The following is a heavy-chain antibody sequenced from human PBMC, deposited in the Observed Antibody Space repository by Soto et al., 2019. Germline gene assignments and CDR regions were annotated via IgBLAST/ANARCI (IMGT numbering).Heavy chain of an antibody. CDR2: IIPILGIA. Sequence: QVQLVQSGAEVKKPGSSVKVSCKASGGTFSSYTISWVRQAPGQGLEWMGRIIPILGIANYAQKFQGRVTITADKSTSTAYMELSSLRSEDTAVYYCARENMITFGGVIVNDAFYIWCEGTMVTVSS. V-gene: IGHV1-69*02. J-gene: IGHJ3*02. CDR1: GGTFSSYT. D-gene: IGHD3-16*02. CDR3: ARENMITFGGVIVNDAFYI.